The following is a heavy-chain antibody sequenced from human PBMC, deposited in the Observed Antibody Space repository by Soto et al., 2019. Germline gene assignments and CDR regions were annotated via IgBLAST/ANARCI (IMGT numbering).Heavy chain of an antibody. J-gene: IGHJ2*01. CDR3: AHDTPGLTRLDL. CDR2: IYGDDQK. CDR1: GFSLSTAGVG. Sequence: QITLKESGPTLVKPTQTLTLTCSFSGFSLSTAGVGVGWIRQPPGKALEWLALIYGDDQKRFSPSLKSRLTTTKDTSKNQVVLTMTNMHPVDTATYYCAHDTPGLTRLDLWGRGTLVTVSS. V-gene: IGHV2-5*02.